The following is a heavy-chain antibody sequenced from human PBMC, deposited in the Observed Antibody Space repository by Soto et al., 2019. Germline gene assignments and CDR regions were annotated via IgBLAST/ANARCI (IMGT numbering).Heavy chain of an antibody. V-gene: IGHV5-51*01. D-gene: IGHD3-22*01. CDR1: GYSFTSYW. CDR3: ARHDSSGYYFSSGLDY. CDR2: IYPGDSDT. Sequence: GESLKISCKGSGYSFTSYWIGWVRQMPGKGLEWMGIIYPGDSDTRYSPSFQGQVTISADKSISTAYLQWSSLKASDTAMYYCARHDSSGYYFSSGLDYWGQGTLVTVSS. J-gene: IGHJ4*02.